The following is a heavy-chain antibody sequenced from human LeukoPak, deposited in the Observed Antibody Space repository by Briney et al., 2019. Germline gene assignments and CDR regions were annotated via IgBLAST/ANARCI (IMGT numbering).Heavy chain of an antibody. J-gene: IGHJ4*02. CDR1: GFNFHNFA. CDR2: ISSSSSYI. V-gene: IGHV3-21*01. CDR3: ARPYSGYDGSYYFDY. Sequence: GGSLRLSCEASGFNFHNFAMHWVRQAPGKGLEWVSSISSSSSYIYYADSVKGRFTISRDNAKNSLYLQMNSLRAEDTAVYYCARPYSGYDGSYYFDYWGQGTLVTVSS. D-gene: IGHD5-12*01.